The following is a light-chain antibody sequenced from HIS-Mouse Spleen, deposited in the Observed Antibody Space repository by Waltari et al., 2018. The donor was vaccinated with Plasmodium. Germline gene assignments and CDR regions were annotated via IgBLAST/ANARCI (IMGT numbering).Light chain of an antibody. Sequence: SYELTQPPSVSVSPGQTARITCSGDALPKQYASWYQQKPGPAPVLVIYKDSERPSGIPERFSGSRSGTTVTLTISGVQAEDEADYYCQSADSSGTYVVFGGGTKLTVL. CDR2: KDS. V-gene: IGLV3-25*03. CDR1: ALPKQY. CDR3: QSADSSGTYVV. J-gene: IGLJ2*01.